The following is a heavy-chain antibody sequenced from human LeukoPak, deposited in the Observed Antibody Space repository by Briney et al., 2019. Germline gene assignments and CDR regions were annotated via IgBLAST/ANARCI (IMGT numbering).Heavy chain of an antibody. Sequence: ASVKVSCKASGYTFTSYGISWVRQAPGQGLEWMGWISAYNGNTNYAQKLQGRVTMTTDTSTSTAYMELRSLRSDDTAVYYCARDGARGDIVVVPAAMFYWGQGTLVTVSS. CDR1: GYTFTSYG. CDR2: ISAYNGNT. D-gene: IGHD2-2*01. J-gene: IGHJ4*02. CDR3: ARDGARGDIVVVPAAMFY. V-gene: IGHV1-18*01.